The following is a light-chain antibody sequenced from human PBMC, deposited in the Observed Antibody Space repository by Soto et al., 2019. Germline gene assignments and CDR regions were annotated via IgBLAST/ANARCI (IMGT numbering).Light chain of an antibody. CDR2: GTS. J-gene: IGKJ2*01. CDR1: QSVNSDY. CDR3: QRYGRSPLYS. V-gene: IGKV3-20*01. Sequence: IVLTQSPGTLSLSPGERATFSCRAIQSVNSDYLAWYQQRPGLAPRLLIYGTSNRATGIPDRSSGSGSGTDFTLTTNTLEPEYFAVYYCQRYGRSPLYSFGQGTKLEIK.